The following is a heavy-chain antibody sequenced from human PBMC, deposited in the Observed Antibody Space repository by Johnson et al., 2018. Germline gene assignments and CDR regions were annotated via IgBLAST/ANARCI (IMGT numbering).Heavy chain of an antibody. CDR2: ISYDGSNK. Sequence: QVQLQESGGGVVQPGRSLRLSCAASGFTFNNYGMHWVRQAPGKGLEWVAVISYDGSNKYYADSVKGRFTISRDNSKNTLYLQMNSLRAEDTAVYYCANGGYCGSSIFSAYYYYYMDVWGEGTTVTVSS. D-gene: IGHD2-2*01. CDR1: GFTFNNYG. CDR3: ANGGYCGSSIFSAYYYYYMDV. J-gene: IGHJ6*03. V-gene: IGHV3-30*18.